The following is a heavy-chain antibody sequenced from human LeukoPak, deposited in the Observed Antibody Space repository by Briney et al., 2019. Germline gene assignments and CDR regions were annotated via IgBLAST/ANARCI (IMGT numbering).Heavy chain of an antibody. Sequence: SETLSLTCTVSGGSIRSTTYYWAWIRQPPGKGLEWIGSIFYSGSTYYNPSLKSRLTMSVDTSNNHFSLNLNSVTAADTAVYFCAGQNYYNVWTALNWFDPWGQGAPFTVSS. V-gene: IGHV4-39*01. CDR2: IFYSGST. CDR3: AGQNYYNVWTALNWFDP. J-gene: IGHJ5*02. D-gene: IGHD3-9*01. CDR1: GGSIRSTTYY.